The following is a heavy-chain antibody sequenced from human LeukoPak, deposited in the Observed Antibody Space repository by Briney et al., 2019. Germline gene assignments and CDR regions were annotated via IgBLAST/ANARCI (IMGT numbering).Heavy chain of an antibody. D-gene: IGHD1-26*01. CDR1: GVTLSSYA. Sequence: GGSLRLSCTASGVTLSSYAMSWARQAPGKGLEWASGISSSGSGGNTYYADSVKGRFTISRDSSKNTLFLHMNTLRAEDTAIYYCAKDRTVGASYWYFDLWGRGTLVTVSS. CDR3: AKDRTVGASYWYFDL. CDR2: ISSSGSGGNT. J-gene: IGHJ2*01. V-gene: IGHV3-23*01.